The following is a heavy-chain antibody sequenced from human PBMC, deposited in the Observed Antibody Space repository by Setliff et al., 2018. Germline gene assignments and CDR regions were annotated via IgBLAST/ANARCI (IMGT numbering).Heavy chain of an antibody. CDR3: ARAHTWSLPNDNSGYPGWFDP. J-gene: IGHJ5*02. Sequence: SETLSLTCTVSGDSITNSTSYWTWIRQPAGKGLEWIGHIFSSGNTNYNPSLRSRVTISLDTSKNHVSLKLSSVTAADTAVYYCARAHTWSLPNDNSGYPGWFDPWGQGTLVTVSS. CDR2: IFSSGNT. D-gene: IGHD3-22*01. CDR1: GDSITNSTSY. V-gene: IGHV4-61*09.